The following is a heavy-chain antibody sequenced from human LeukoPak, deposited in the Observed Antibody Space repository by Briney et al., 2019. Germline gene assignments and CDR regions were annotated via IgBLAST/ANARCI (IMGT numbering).Heavy chain of an antibody. CDR2: ISAYNGNT. CDR3: ARLPSAAGTLDY. Sequence: ASVKVSCKASGYTFTSYGISWVRQAPGQGLEWMGWISAYNGNTNYAQKLQGRVTMTTDTSTSTAYMELRSLRSDDTAAYYCARLPSAAGTLDYWGQGTLVTVSS. J-gene: IGHJ4*02. D-gene: IGHD6-13*01. V-gene: IGHV1-18*01. CDR1: GYTFTSYG.